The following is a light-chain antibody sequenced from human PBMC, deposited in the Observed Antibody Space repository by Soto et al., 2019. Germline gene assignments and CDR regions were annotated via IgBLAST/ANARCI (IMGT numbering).Light chain of an antibody. Sequence: DIVMTQTPLSLSVTPGQPVSISCKSSQTLLRSDGKNYMYWYLQKLGQPPQLLISEVSNRFSGVPDKFSGSVSGTDFTLKISRVEAEDVGVYYCLQTIRLPYTFGQGTKLEIK. CDR2: EVS. V-gene: IGKV2D-29*01. CDR1: QTLLRSDGKNY. CDR3: LQTIRLPYT. J-gene: IGKJ2*01.